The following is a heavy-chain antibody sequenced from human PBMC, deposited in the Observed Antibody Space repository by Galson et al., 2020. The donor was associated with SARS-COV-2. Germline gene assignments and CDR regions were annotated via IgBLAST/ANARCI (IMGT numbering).Heavy chain of an antibody. CDR2: IWYDGSNK. J-gene: IGHJ6*02. CDR3: ARDLNYYDSSGYYYRPIYYYGMDV. CDR1: GFTFSSYG. Sequence: GKSLKISCAASGFTFSSYGMHWVRQAPGKGLEWVAVIWYDGSNKYYADSVKGRFTISRDNSKNTLYLQMNSLRAEDTAVYYCARDLNYYDSSGYYYRPIYYYGMDVWGQGTTVTVSS. D-gene: IGHD3-22*01. V-gene: IGHV3-33*01.